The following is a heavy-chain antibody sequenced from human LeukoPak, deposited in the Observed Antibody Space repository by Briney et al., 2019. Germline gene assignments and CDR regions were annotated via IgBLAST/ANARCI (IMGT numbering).Heavy chain of an antibody. J-gene: IGHJ4*02. Sequence: ASVKVSCKASGYTFTGYSMHWVRQAPGQGLEWMGRINPNSGGTNYAQKFQGRVTMTRDTSISTAYMELSRLRSDDTAVYYCARDAGIVGATGDYRGQGTLVTVSS. V-gene: IGHV1-2*06. CDR3: ARDAGIVGATGDY. CDR2: INPNSGGT. CDR1: GYTFTGYS. D-gene: IGHD1-26*01.